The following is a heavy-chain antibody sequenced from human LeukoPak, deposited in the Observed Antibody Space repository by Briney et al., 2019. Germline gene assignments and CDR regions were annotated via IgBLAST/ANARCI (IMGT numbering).Heavy chain of an antibody. V-gene: IGHV3-33*01. CDR1: GFTLSNYG. CDR2: IWSDGSNK. Sequence: GGSLRLSCAASGFTLSNYGLHWVRQAPGKGLEWVAVIWSDGSNKYYADSVKGRLTISRDTSKNTLYLRMTSLRAEDTAVYYCARARVSYDYWGQGALVTVSS. CDR3: ARARVSYDY. J-gene: IGHJ4*02. D-gene: IGHD3-16*01.